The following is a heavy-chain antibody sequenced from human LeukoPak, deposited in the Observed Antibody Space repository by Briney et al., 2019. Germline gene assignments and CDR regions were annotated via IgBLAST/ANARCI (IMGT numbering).Heavy chain of an antibody. Sequence: QSGGSLRLSCAASGFTFSSYAMHWVRQPPGKGLEWVAVISFDGSNKYYADSVKGRFTISRDNSKNTLYLQMNSLRAEDTAVYYCARDGQDYGDYFWYFDYWGQGTLVTVSS. D-gene: IGHD4-17*01. CDR3: ARDGQDYGDYFWYFDY. CDR1: GFTFSSYA. J-gene: IGHJ4*02. V-gene: IGHV3-30-3*01. CDR2: ISFDGSNK.